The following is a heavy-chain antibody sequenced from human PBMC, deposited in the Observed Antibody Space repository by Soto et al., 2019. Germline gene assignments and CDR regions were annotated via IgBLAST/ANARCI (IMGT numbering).Heavy chain of an antibody. V-gene: IGHV3-11*01. Sequence: GGSLRISCAASGIIFSDYMSWVRQAPGKGLEWLSYISGSGRTIYSADYVKGRFTISRDNATNSLHLQMNNLRAEDTAVYYCARLPFPGGRFDPWGQGTLAAVPS. J-gene: IGHJ5*02. CDR3: ARLPFPGGRFDP. D-gene: IGHD3-16*01. CDR1: GIIFSDY. CDR2: ISGSGRTI.